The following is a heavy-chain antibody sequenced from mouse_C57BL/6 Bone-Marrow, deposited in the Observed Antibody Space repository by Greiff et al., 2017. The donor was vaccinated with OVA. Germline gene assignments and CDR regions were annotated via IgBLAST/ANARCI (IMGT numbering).Heavy chain of an antibody. Sequence: VQLQESGPGLVQPSQSLSITCTVSGFSLTSYGVHWVRQSPGKGLEWLGVIWSGGSTDYNAAFISRLSISKDNSKSQVFFKMNSLQADDTAIYYCARNRDYGSSFAWFAYWGQGTLVTVSA. V-gene: IGHV2-2*01. CDR2: IWSGGST. CDR1: GFSLTSYG. J-gene: IGHJ3*01. D-gene: IGHD1-1*01. CDR3: ARNRDYGSSFAWFAY.